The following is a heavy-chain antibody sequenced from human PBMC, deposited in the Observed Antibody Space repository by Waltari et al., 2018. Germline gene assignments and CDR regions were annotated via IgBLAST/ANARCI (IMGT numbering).Heavy chain of an antibody. CDR2: IYYSGST. J-gene: IGHJ5*02. V-gene: IGHV4-59*01. Sequence: QVQLQESGPGLVKPSETLSLTCTVSGGSISSYYWSWIRQPPGKGLEWIGYIYYSGSTNYNPYLKSRVTISVDTSKKQVSLKLGSVTAAATAVYYCAREGAGFDPWGPGTLVTVSS. D-gene: IGHD1-26*01. CDR3: AREGAGFDP. CDR1: GGSISSYY.